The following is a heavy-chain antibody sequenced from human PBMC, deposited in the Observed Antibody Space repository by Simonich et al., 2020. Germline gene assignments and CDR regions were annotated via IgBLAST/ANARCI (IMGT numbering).Heavy chain of an antibody. Sequence: QVQLVQSGAEVKKPGASVKVSCKASGYTFTSYGISWVLQAPGQGLEWMGCISAYNGNTNYSQKLQGRVTMTTDTSTSTAYMELRSLRSDDTAVYYCARASRGTWWYYYFDYWGQGTLVTVSS. D-gene: IGHD2-15*01. CDR1: GYTFTSYG. J-gene: IGHJ4*02. V-gene: IGHV1-18*01. CDR2: ISAYNGNT. CDR3: ARASRGTWWYYYFDY.